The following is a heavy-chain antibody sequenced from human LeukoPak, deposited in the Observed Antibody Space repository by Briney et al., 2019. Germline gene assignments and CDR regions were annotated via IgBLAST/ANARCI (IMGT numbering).Heavy chain of an antibody. D-gene: IGHD3-22*01. CDR1: GGSISSYY. Sequence: PSETLSLTCTVSGGSISSYYWSWLRQPPGKGLEWIGYIYYSGSTNYNPSLKSRVTISVDTSKNQFSLKLSSVTAADTAVYYCARGVEYYYDSSGYYPYYFDYWGQGTLVTVSS. V-gene: IGHV4-59*01. CDR2: IYYSGST. CDR3: ARGVEYYYDSSGYYPYYFDY. J-gene: IGHJ4*02.